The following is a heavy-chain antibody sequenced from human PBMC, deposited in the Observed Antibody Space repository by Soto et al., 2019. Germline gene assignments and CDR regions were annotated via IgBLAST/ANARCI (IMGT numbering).Heavy chain of an antibody. V-gene: IGHV4-34*01. CDR2: INHSGSA. D-gene: IGHD6-19*01. CDR3: ARGLITGSHYSGGWYYFDS. Sequence: PSETLSLTCAVYGESFSCYIWTWIRQTPGKGLQWIGQINHSGSAYYNPSLKSRVTISVHTSNSQFSLELSSVTAADTAVYYCARGLITGSHYSGGWYYFDSWGQGTQVTVSS. J-gene: IGHJ4*02. CDR1: GESFSCYI.